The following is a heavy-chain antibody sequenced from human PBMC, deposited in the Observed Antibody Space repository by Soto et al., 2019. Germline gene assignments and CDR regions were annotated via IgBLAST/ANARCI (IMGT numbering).Heavy chain of an antibody. D-gene: IGHD6-13*01. CDR1: GGSFSGYY. V-gene: IGHV4-34*01. CDR2: INHSGST. Sequence: SETLSLTCAVYGGSFSGYYWSWIRQPPGKGLEWIGEINHSGSTNYNPSLKSRVTISVDTSKNQFSLKLSSVTAADTAVYYCARGASGYSSSWYRRWFDPWGQGXLVTVSS. CDR3: ARGASGYSSSWYRRWFDP. J-gene: IGHJ5*02.